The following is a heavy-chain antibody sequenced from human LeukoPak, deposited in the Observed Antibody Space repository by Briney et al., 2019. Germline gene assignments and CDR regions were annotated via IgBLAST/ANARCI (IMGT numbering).Heavy chain of an antibody. D-gene: IGHD1-26*01. V-gene: IGHV3-53*01. J-gene: IGHJ4*02. Sequence: PGGSLRLSCAVSGFTVSYNYMSWVRQAPGKGLEWVSVLYTGGTTYYADSVKGRFTISRDNSKNTLYPQMNSLRAEDTAVYYCARGKGYGRSYYFDYWGQGTLVTVSS. CDR1: GFTVSYNY. CDR2: LYTGGTT. CDR3: ARGKGYGRSYYFDY.